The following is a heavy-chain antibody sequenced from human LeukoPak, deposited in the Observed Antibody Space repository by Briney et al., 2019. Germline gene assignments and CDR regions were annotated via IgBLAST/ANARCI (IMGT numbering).Heavy chain of an antibody. Sequence: SETLSLTCTVSGGSISSSSYYWGWIRQPPGKGLEWIGSIYYSGSTYYNPSLKSRVTISVDTSKNQFSLKLSSVTAADTAAYYCAKTTVVTRGGVAFDIWGQGTMVTVSS. CDR1: GGSISSSSYY. J-gene: IGHJ3*02. CDR3: AKTTVVTRGGVAFDI. CDR2: IYYSGST. V-gene: IGHV4-39*01. D-gene: IGHD4-23*01.